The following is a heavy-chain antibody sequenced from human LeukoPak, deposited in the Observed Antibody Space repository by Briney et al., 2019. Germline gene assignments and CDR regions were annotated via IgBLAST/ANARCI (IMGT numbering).Heavy chain of an antibody. J-gene: IGHJ4*02. CDR2: ISGSGGST. CDR1: GFTFSSYA. Sequence: PGGSLRLSCAASGFTFSSYAMSWVRQAPGKGLEWVSAISGSGGSTYYADSVKGRFTISRDNSKNTLYLQMNSLRAEDTAVYYCAKDEYATMIVGHFDYWGQGTLVTVSS. V-gene: IGHV3-23*01. D-gene: IGHD3-22*01. CDR3: AKDEYATMIVGHFDY.